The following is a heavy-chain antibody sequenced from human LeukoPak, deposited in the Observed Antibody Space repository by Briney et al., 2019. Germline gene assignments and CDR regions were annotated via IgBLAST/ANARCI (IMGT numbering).Heavy chain of an antibody. V-gene: IGHV4-4*07. CDR1: GDSISSYY. CDR2: IYTSGST. D-gene: IGHD1-26*01. CDR3: ARDQSGSRAFDY. Sequence: SETLSLTCTVSGDSISSYYWSWIRQPAGKGLEWIGRIYTSGSTNYSPSLKSRVTMSVDTSKNQFSLKLNSVTAADTAVYYCARDQSGSRAFDYWGQGTLVTVSS. J-gene: IGHJ4*02.